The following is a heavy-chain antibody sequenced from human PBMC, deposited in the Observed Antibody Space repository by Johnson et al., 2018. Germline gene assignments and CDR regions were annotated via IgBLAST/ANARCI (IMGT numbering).Heavy chain of an antibody. CDR3: ARTRLAAGWYVTSIDS. Sequence: EVQLVESGAEVKKPGEALQISCEASGYTFRGYWIGWVRQVSGKGLEWMGIISPSDSEPRYSTSFQGQVNISVDRSIGTTYLQWGSLKASDTAMYYCARTRLAAGWYVTSIDSWGQGTLVTVSS. V-gene: IGHV5-51*06. J-gene: IGHJ4*02. D-gene: IGHD6-19*01. CDR2: ISPSDSEP. CDR1: GYTFRGYW.